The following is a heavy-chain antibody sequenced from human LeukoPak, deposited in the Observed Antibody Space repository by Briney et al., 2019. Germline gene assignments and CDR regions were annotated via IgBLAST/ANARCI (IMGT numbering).Heavy chain of an antibody. CDR1: GYTFTGYY. CDR2: INPNSGGT. Sequence: GESLKISCEGSGYTFTGYYMHWVRQAPGQGLEWMGWINPNSGGTNYAQKFQGRVTMTRDTSISTAYMELSRLRSDDTAVYYCARGNGHDYYYYYYMDVWGKGTTVTVSS. J-gene: IGHJ6*03. CDR3: ARGNGHDYYYYYYMDV. D-gene: IGHD1-1*01. V-gene: IGHV1-2*02.